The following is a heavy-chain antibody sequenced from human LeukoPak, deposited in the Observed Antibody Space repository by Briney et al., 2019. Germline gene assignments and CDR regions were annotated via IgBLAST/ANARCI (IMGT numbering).Heavy chain of an antibody. CDR2: INTSGGST. D-gene: IGHD1-14*01. CDR3: AKANSEHALDY. CDR1: GYTFTSPY. Sequence: GASVKVSCKASGYTFTSPYLYWVRQAPGQGLEWMGIINTSGGSTNYAQKFQGRVTMTRDTSTSTDYMELSSLRSENTAVYYCAKANSEHALDYWGQGTLVTVSS. V-gene: IGHV1-46*01. J-gene: IGHJ4*02.